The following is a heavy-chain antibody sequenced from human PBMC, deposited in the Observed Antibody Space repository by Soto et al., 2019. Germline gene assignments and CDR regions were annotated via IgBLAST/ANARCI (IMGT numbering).Heavy chain of an antibody. CDR1: GFTFGDYA. J-gene: IGHJ3*02. Sequence: GGSLRLSCTASGFTFGDYAMSWFRQAPGKGLEWVGFIRSKAYGGTTEYAASVKGRFTISRDDSKSIAYLQMNSLKTEDTAVYYCTRGHIVVVPAARVDAFDIWGQGTMVTVSS. CDR2: IRSKAYGGTT. D-gene: IGHD2-2*01. CDR3: TRGHIVVVPAARVDAFDI. V-gene: IGHV3-49*03.